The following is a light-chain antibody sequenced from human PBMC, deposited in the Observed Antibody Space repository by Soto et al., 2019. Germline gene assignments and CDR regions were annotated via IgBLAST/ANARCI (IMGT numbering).Light chain of an antibody. V-gene: IGKV3-20*01. Sequence: EIVLTQSPGTLSLSPGERATLSCRASQSVSSTYLAWSQQKPGQAPRLLIYAASSRATGIPDRFSGSGSGTDFSVTISRLEPEDFAVYYCQQYARSPWTFGQGNKVDIK. J-gene: IGKJ1*01. CDR2: AAS. CDR3: QQYARSPWT. CDR1: QSVSSTY.